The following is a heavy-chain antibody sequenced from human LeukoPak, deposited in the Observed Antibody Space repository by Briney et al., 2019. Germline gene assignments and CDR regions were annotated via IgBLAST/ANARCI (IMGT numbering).Heavy chain of an antibody. CDR3: ARVPYYCSGGSCYSYYYYYGMDV. CDR2: ISSSSSTI. V-gene: IGHV3-48*04. CDR1: GFTFSSYS. D-gene: IGHD2-15*01. Sequence: GGSLRLSCAASGFTFSSYSMNWVRQAPGKGLEWVSYISSSSSTIYYADSVKGRFTISRDNAKNSLYLQMNSLRAEDTAVYYCARVPYYCSGGSCYSYYYYYGMDVWGQGTTVTVSS. J-gene: IGHJ6*02.